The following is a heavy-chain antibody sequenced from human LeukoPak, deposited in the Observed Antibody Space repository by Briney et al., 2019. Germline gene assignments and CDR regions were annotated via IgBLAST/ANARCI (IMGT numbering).Heavy chain of an antibody. CDR1: GGSFSGYY. V-gene: IGHV4-34*01. D-gene: IGHD3-10*01. CDR2: INHSGST. J-gene: IGHJ4*02. Sequence: SETLSLTCAVYGGSFSGYYWSWIRQPPGKGLEWIGEINHSGSTNYNPSLKSRVTISVDTSKNQFSLKLSSVTAADTAVYYCASGLFEGSYYSRGYWGQGTLVTVSS. CDR3: ASGLFEGSYYSRGY.